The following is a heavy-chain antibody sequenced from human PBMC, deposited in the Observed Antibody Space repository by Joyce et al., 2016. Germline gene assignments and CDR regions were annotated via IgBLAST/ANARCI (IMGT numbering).Heavy chain of an antibody. CDR2: INSGTTYK. J-gene: IGHJ4*02. Sequence: EVHLVESGGGLVKPGGSLRLSCAASGFTFSNYNMNWVRQAPRKGLEWVSSINSGTTYKYYADSVQGRLTISRDNAKNSLYLQMNSLRAEDTAVYYCARDLGYFDYWGQGTLVTVSS. CDR3: ARDLGYFDY. CDR1: GFTFSNYN. V-gene: IGHV3-21*01.